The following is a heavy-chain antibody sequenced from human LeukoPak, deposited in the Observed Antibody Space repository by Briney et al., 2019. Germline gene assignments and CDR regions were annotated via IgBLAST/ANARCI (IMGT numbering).Heavy chain of an antibody. CDR3: VRDRYSSF. J-gene: IGHJ4*02. D-gene: IGHD6-19*01. CDR2: IYSGGST. Sequence: GGSLRLSCAASEFSVGSNYMTWVRQAPGKGLEWVSLIYSGGSTYYADSVKGRFTISRDNAKNSLFLQMNSLRAEDTAVYYCVRDRYSSFWGQGTLVTVSS. V-gene: IGHV3-66*01. CDR1: EFSVGSNY.